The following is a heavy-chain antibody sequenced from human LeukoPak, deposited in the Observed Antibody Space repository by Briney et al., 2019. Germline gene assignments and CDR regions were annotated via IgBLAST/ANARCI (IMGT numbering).Heavy chain of an antibody. J-gene: IGHJ6*03. CDR3: ARSTGFYTTYYMDV. CDR1: GDSMGNYY. V-gene: IGHV4-4*07. Sequence: SETLSHTCTVSGDSMGNYYWNWLRQPAGKGLEWIGRIRSDGTTYANPSLESAVTMSVDTSNNHISLRLSSATAADTAVYYCARSTGFYTTYYMDVWGKGTTVTVSS. CDR2: IRSDGTT. D-gene: IGHD3-22*01.